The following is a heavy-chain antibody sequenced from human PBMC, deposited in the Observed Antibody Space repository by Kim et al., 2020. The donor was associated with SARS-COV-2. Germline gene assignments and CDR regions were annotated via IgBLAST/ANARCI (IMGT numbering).Heavy chain of an antibody. CDR2: ISWNSGSR. V-gene: IGHV3-9*01. Sequence: GGSLRLSCAASGFTFDDYAMHWVRQAPGKGLEWVSGISWNSGSRGYAGSVKGRFTSSRDNAKNSLYLPMNSLRAEDTALYYCAKDRTPNYYYMDVWGQGTTVTV. CDR3: AKDRTPNYYYMDV. CDR1: GFTFDDYA. J-gene: IGHJ6*02.